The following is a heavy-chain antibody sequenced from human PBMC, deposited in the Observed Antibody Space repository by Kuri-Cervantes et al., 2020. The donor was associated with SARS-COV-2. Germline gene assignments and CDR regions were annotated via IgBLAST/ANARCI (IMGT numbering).Heavy chain of an antibody. CDR2: ISYDGSKK. D-gene: IGHD3-22*01. J-gene: IGHJ4*02. Sequence: LSLTCAASKFTFSSFPMHWVRQAPGKGLEWVAVISYDGSKKYYADSVKGRFTISRDNSKNTLYLQMNSLRAEDTAVYYCARDADGSSGYDYFDYWGQGTLVTVSS. V-gene: IGHV3-30*04. CDR1: KFTFSSFP. CDR3: ARDADGSSGYDYFDY.